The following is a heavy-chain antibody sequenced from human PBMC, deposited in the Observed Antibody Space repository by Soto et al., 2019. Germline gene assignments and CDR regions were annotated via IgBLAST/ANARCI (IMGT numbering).Heavy chain of an antibody. Sequence: SDTLSPTCTVSGGSIRSSSFYWGWIRQPPGKGLEWIRSIYYSGSTYYNPSLKSRLTLSVDKYKNQFSLKLSSVTAADTAVYSCARQLLAVDLFDYWGQGTLVTVSS. CDR1: GGSIRSSSFY. CDR3: ARQLLAVDLFDY. J-gene: IGHJ4*02. V-gene: IGHV4-39*01. D-gene: IGHD6-19*01. CDR2: IYYSGST.